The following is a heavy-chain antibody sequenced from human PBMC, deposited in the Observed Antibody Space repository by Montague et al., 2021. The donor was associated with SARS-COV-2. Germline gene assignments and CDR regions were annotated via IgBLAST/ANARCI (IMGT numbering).Heavy chain of an antibody. V-gene: IGHV4-4*02. CDR2: VHHSGNA. J-gene: IGHJ5*02. D-gene: IGHD7-27*01. CDR3: ACDRITRGWLYP. CDR1: GGSLSTPHY. Sequence: SETLSLTCAVSGGSLSTPHYWSWVRQPPGKGLEWIGEVHHSGNANYNASFNGRATISVDKSKNQFSLTLTSVTAADTAVYYCACDRITRGWLYPWGQGTLVTVSS.